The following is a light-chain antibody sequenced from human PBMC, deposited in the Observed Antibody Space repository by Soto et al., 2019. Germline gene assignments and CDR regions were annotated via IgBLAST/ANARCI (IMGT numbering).Light chain of an antibody. J-gene: IGLJ1*01. CDR2: GNN. V-gene: IGLV1-40*01. Sequence: QYVLTQPPSVSGAPGQRVTISCTGGSSNIGAGNDAQWYQQLPGTAPKLLIFGNNNRPSGVPDRFSGSKSGTSASLAISGLQAEDEADYYCQSYDSSLRGYVFGTGTQLTVL. CDR1: SSNIGAGND. CDR3: QSYDSSLRGYV.